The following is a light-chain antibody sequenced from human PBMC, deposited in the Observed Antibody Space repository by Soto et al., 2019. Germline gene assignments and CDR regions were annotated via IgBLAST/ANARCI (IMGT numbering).Light chain of an antibody. CDR1: QSVSSSY. CDR2: GAS. J-gene: IGKJ5*01. CDR3: QQYGSSQIT. V-gene: IGKV3-20*01. Sequence: EIVLTQSPGTLSLSPGDRATLSCWASQSVSSSYLAWYQQKPGQAPRLPIYGASSRATGIPDRFSGSGSGTDFTLTISRLEPEDFAVYYCQQYGSSQITVGQGTRLEIK.